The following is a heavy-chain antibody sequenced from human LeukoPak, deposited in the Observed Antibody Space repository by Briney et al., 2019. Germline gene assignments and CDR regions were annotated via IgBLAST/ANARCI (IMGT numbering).Heavy chain of an antibody. J-gene: IGHJ4*02. CDR1: GYTFTGYY. D-gene: IGHD5-12*01. V-gene: IGHV1-2*02. CDR2: INPDNGGT. Sequence: ASVKVSCKASGYTFTGYYMHWVRQAPGQGLEWMGWINPDNGGTNYAQKFQGRVTMTRDMSISTAYMELSRLRSDDKAVYYCARDPSNSGYDYLYYFDYWGQGTLVTVSS. CDR3: ARDPSNSGYDYLYYFDY.